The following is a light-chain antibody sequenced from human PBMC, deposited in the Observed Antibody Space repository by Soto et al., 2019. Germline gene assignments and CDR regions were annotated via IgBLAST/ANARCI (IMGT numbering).Light chain of an antibody. CDR1: QSVRSY. J-gene: IGKJ5*01. Sequence: EIVLTQSPATLSSSPGERATLSCRASQSVRSYLAWYQQKPGQAPRLLIYDASTRATGIPARFSGSGSGTEFTLTISSLHPYDFAVYYCQQRSAWPQITFGQGTRLEIK. CDR2: DAS. CDR3: QQRSAWPQIT. V-gene: IGKV3-11*01.